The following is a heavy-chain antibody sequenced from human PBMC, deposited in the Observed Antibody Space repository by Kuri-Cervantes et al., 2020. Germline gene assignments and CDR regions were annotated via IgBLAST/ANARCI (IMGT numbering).Heavy chain of an antibody. CDR3: ARGFGVFSEFDFDY. D-gene: IGHD3-3*01. Sequence: ASVKVSCKASEYTFTAYYLHWVRQGPGQGLEWMGWINPNSGATSYAHKFQGRVIMTRDTSINTAFMDLSSLTSDDTAVYYCARGFGVFSEFDFDYWGQGTLVTVSS. J-gene: IGHJ4*02. CDR1: EYTFTAYY. V-gene: IGHV1-2*02. CDR2: INPNSGAT.